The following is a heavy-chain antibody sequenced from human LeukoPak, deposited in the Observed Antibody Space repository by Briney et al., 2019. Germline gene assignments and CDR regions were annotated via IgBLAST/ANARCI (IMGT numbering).Heavy chain of an antibody. CDR3: VRGGVADGNYFGD. V-gene: IGHV3-48*01. CDR2: ITGDTNGI. D-gene: IGHD3-10*01. CDR1: GFAFTHCS. J-gene: IGHJ4*02. Sequence: GGSLRLSCVTSGFAFTHCSMNWVRQAPGKGLEWLSYITGDTNGIYYADSVKGRFIISRDNAKNSVYLQMNSLSVEDTAVYYCVRGGVADGNYFGDWGQGTVATVSS.